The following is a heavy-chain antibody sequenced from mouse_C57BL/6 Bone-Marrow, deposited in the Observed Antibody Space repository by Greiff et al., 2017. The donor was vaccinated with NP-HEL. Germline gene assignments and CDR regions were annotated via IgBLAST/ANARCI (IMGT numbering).Heavy chain of an antibody. V-gene: IGHV10-1*01. CDR2: IRSKSNNYAT. Sequence: GGGLVQPKGSLTLSCAASGFSFNTYAMNWVRQAPGKGLEWVARIRSKSNNYATYYADSVKDRFTISRDDSESMLYLQMNNLKTEDTAMYYCVRHDSSGPFAYWGQGTLVTVSA. D-gene: IGHD3-2*02. CDR3: VRHDSSGPFAY. J-gene: IGHJ3*01. CDR1: GFSFNTYA.